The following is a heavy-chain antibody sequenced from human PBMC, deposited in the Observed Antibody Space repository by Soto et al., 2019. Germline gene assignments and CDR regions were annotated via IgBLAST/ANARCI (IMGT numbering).Heavy chain of an antibody. V-gene: IGHV3-15*01. CDR1: GFTFNNAW. Sequence: EVQLVESGGGLVEPGGSLRLSCAASGFTFNNAWMSWVRQATGKGLEWVGRILSKTEGGTTDYAAHVKGRFTFSRDDSISTLYLHISSLESEDTALYYCATGVRSGYYKYWGQGTLVTVSS. D-gene: IGHD3-3*01. J-gene: IGHJ4*02. CDR3: ATGVRSGYYKY. CDR2: ILSKTEGGTT.